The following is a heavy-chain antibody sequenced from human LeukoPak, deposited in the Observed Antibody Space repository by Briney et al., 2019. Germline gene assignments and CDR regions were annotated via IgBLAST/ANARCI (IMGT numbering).Heavy chain of an antibody. V-gene: IGHV3-74*01. CDR1: RLTLNNYW. J-gene: IGHJ4*02. Sequence: GGSLTLSCAASRLTLNNYWTDWVRQAPGEALVWVSRINSDGTATNYADSVRGRFTISRDNAKNTLYLQMSSLRAEDTAMYYCARHLYGVKGDYWGQGTLVTVSS. CDR3: ARHLYGVKGDY. D-gene: IGHD4-23*01. CDR2: INSDGTAT.